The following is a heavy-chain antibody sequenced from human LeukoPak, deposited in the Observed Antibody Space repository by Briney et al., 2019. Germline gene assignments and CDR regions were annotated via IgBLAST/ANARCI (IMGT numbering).Heavy chain of an antibody. CDR2: IYYSGST. D-gene: IGHD3-3*01. CDR1: GGSISHYY. Sequence: PSETLSLTCTVSGGSISHYYWSWIRQPPGKGLEWIGYIYYSGSTNYNPSLKSRVTISVDTSKNQFSLKLSSVTAADTAVYYCARLVYDFWSGYHYYYYMDVWGKGTTVTVSS. CDR3: ARLVYDFWSGYHYYYYMDV. V-gene: IGHV4-59*13. J-gene: IGHJ6*03.